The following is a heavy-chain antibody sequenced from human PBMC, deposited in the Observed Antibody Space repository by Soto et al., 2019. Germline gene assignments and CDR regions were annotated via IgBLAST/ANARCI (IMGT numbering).Heavy chain of an antibody. V-gene: IGHV3-30-3*01. CDR3: PREGHGDWFDP. CDR1: GFTFSTYA. Sequence: QVHLVESGGGVVQPGRSLRLSCAASGFTFSTYAMHWVRQAPGKGLEWVATISDDGTNKYYADSVKGRFTISGDNSKDTLYLQMNSLRAEDTAVYYCPREGHGDWFDPWGQGTLVTVSS. J-gene: IGHJ5*02. CDR2: ISDDGTNK. D-gene: IGHD3-10*01.